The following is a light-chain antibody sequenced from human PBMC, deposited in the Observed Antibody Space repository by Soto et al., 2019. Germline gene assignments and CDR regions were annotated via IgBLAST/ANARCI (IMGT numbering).Light chain of an antibody. CDR2: AAS. Sequence: IPLTQSPSSLSASVGDRVTITCRASQGMDNYLAWYQQKPGTAPKLLIYAASTLQSGVPSRFSGRGSGTDFTLTISSLQPEDFATYSCQQLSGYPWTFGQGTKVEIK. CDR3: QQLSGYPWT. CDR1: QGMDNY. V-gene: IGKV1-9*01. J-gene: IGKJ1*01.